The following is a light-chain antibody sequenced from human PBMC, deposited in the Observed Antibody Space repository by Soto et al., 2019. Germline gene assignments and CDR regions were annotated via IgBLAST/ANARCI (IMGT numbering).Light chain of an antibody. CDR1: KIGSKN. Sequence: SSALTQPLSVSVALGQTARITCGGNKIGSKNVQWYQQKPGQAPVLVIYRDFNRPSGIPERFSGSNSGNTATLTISRAQAGDEADYYCQVWDSSAVFGTGTKVTVL. CDR3: QVWDSSAV. V-gene: IGLV3-9*01. CDR2: RDF. J-gene: IGLJ1*01.